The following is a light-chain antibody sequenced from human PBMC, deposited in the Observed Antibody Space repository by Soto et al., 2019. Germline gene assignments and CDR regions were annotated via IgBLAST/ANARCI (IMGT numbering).Light chain of an antibody. Sequence: IQLTQSPASLSASVGERVTITCRASQDIRGALAWYQQSPGEAPQLLIYDASTLESGVPSRFSGSSSGKHFTLTISSLQPEDFATYYCQQFLSYPITFGKGTRLEI. CDR3: QQFLSYPIT. CDR2: DAS. V-gene: IGKV1-13*02. J-gene: IGKJ5*01. CDR1: QDIRGA.